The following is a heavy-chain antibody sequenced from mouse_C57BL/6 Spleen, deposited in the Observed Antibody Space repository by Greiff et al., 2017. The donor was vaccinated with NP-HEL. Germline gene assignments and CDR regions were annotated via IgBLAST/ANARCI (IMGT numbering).Heavy chain of an antibody. D-gene: IGHD1-1*01. CDR3: AREDYGSRDY. CDR2: IDPSDSYT. V-gene: IGHV1-69*01. Sequence: QVQLQQPGAELVMPGASVKLSCTASGYTFTSYWMHWVKQRPGQGLEWIGEIDPSDSYTNYNQKFKGKSTLTVDKSSSTAYMQLSSLTSEDSAVYYCAREDYGSRDYWGQGTTLTVSS. CDR1: GYTFTSYW. J-gene: IGHJ2*01.